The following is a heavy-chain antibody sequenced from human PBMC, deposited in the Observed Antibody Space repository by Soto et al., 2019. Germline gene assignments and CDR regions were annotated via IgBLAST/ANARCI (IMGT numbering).Heavy chain of an antibody. CDR3: AGIYCSSTSCPIHYFDY. D-gene: IGHD2-2*01. J-gene: IGHJ4*02. CDR1: GYTFTSYA. CDR2: INAGNGNT. V-gene: IGHV1-3*01. Sequence: ASVKVSCKASGYTFTSYAMHWVRQAPGQRLEWMGWINAGNGNTKYSQKFQGRVTITRDTSASTAYMELSSLRSEDTAVYYCAGIYCSSTSCPIHYFDYWGQGTLVTVSS.